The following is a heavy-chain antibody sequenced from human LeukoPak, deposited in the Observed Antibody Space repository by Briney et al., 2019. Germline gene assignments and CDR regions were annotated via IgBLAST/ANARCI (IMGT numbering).Heavy chain of an antibody. Sequence: PGGSLRLSCAASGFTFSSYGMHWVRQAPGKGLEWVAVIWYDGSNKYYADSVKGRFTISRDNSKNTLYLQMNSLRAEDTAVYYCAREGGLTGDSYYNVRAVWAKGPRATVP. J-gene: IGHJ6*04. CDR2: IWYDGSNK. CDR3: AREGGLTGDSYYNVRAV. CDR1: GFTFSSYG. D-gene: IGHD3-16*01. V-gene: IGHV3-33*01.